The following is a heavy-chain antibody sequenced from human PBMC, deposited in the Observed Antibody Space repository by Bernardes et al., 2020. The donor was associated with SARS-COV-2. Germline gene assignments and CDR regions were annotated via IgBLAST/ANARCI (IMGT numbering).Heavy chain of an antibody. V-gene: IGHV4-59*01. J-gene: IGHJ3*01. CDR1: GAAINDYD. Sequence: SETLSLTCTVSGAAINDYDWTWIRQPPGKGLEWIWFSFYIGSNTYNPSLKSRVTISADTSKNQFSLKLNFVTAADTAMYYFARDNSGYYGSVDVWGQGTMVTVS. D-gene: IGHD3-22*01. CDR3: ARDNSGYYGSVDV. CDR2: SFYIGSN.